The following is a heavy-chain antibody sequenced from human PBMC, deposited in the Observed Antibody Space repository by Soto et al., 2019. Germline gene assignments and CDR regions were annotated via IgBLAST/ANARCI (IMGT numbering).Heavy chain of an antibody. CDR2: INPNSGGT. CDR1: GYTFTGYY. J-gene: IGHJ5*02. V-gene: IGHV1-2*04. CDR3: AGDYGDSTINWFDP. Sequence: GASVKVSCKASGYTFTGYYMHWVRQAPGQGLEWMGWINPNSGGTNYAQKFQGWVTMTRDTSISTAYMELSRLRSDDTAVYYCAGDYGDSTINWFDPWGQGTLVTVS. D-gene: IGHD4-17*01.